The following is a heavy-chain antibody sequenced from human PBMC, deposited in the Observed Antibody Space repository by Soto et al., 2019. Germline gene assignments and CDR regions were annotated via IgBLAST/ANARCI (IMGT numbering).Heavy chain of an antibody. Sequence: QVQLQESGPGLVKPSETLSLTCAVSGDSFSSYYWSWIRQPAGKGLEWIGRIYFSGSTNNNPSLKNRVTMSLVTSTNPSSPKLSSVSAADTAIYYCARDRAGDMVTRVFHAHPRNPHWFCDLWGRGTLLTVFS. CDR3: ARDRAGDMVTRVFHAHPRNPHWFCDL. CDR2: IYFSGST. V-gene: IGHV4-4*07. CDR1: GDSFSSYY. J-gene: IGHJ2*01. D-gene: IGHD5-18*01.